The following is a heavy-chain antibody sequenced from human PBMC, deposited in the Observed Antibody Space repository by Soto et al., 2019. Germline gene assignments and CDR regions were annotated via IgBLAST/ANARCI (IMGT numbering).Heavy chain of an antibody. D-gene: IGHD4-4*01. CDR1: AGSISSGGYY. CDR2: IYYSGST. CDR3: ATGIFYSYWYGMDV. V-gene: IGHV4-31*03. J-gene: IGHJ6*02. Sequence: QVQLQESGPGLVKPSQTLSLTCTVSAGSISSGGYYWGWIRQHPGKGLEWIGYIYYSGSTYYNPCFKGRVTISVDTSKNQFSLKLSSVTAADTAVYYCATGIFYSYWYGMDVWGQGTTVTVSS.